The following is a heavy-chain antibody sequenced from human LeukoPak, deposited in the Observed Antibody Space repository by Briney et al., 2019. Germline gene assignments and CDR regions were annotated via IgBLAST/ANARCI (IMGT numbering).Heavy chain of an antibody. CDR3: AKGVGSGSYYDDH. J-gene: IGHJ4*02. CDR2: VSGSGGST. CDR1: GFTFSSYA. D-gene: IGHD1-26*01. Sequence: GGSLRLSCAASGFTFSSYATSWVRQAPGKGLEWVSGVSGSGGSTYYVDSVKGRFTISRDNSKNTLYLQMNSLRAEDTATYFCAKGVGSGSYYDDHWGQGTLVTVSS. V-gene: IGHV3-23*01.